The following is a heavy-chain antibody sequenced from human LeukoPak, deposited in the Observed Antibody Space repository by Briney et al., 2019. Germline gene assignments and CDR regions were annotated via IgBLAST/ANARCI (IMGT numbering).Heavy chain of an antibody. D-gene: IGHD3-22*01. CDR1: GGTFSSYA. CDR3: ARDYDSSGYYGS. Sequence: ASVKVSCKASGGTFSSYAISWVRQAPGQGFEWMGGIIPIFGTANYAQKFQGRVTITTDESTSTAYMELSSLRSEDTAVYYCARDYDSSGYYGSWGQGTLVTVSS. V-gene: IGHV1-69*05. CDR2: IIPIFGTA. J-gene: IGHJ5*02.